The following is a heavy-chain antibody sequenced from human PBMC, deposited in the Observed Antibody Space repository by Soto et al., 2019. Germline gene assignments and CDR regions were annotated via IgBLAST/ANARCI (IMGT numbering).Heavy chain of an antibody. J-gene: IGHJ6*02. V-gene: IGHV3-64D*06. CDR3: ARDRITNYYYGMDV. Sequence: GGSLRLSCSASGFTFNIYAMHWVRQAPGKGLEYVSSISTNGGNTDYADSVKGRFTISRDNSKNTVYLQMSSLRAEDTAVYYCARDRITNYYYGMDVWGQGTTVTVSS. CDR1: GFTFNIYA. CDR2: ISTNGGNT. D-gene: IGHD3-10*01.